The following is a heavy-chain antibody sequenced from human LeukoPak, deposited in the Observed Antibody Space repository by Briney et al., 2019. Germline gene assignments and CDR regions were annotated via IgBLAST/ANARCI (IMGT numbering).Heavy chain of an antibody. CDR3: VTSVGDLYFFDY. D-gene: IGHD3-16*01. CDR1: GFTFSSYG. Sequence: GGSLRLSCAASGFTFSSYGMHWVRQAPGKGLEWVAVIWSDGRNKFYGDSVKGRFTISRDNSKNTLYLRMNSLRAEDTAVYYCVTSVGDLYFFDYWGQGTLVTVSS. V-gene: IGHV3-33*01. J-gene: IGHJ4*02. CDR2: IWSDGRNK.